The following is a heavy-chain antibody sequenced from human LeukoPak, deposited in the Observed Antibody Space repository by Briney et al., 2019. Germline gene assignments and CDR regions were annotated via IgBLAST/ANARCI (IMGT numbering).Heavy chain of an antibody. CDR1: GGSISSSSYY. D-gene: IGHD2-2*01. CDR2: IFYSGST. CDR3: ARGGGVCSSTNCYAYGAFDI. Sequence: SETLSLTCNVSGGSISSSSYYWGWIRQPPGKGLEWIGSIFYSGSTYYNPSLKSRVSISVDTSKNQFSLKLSSVTAADTAVYYCARGGGVCSSTNCYAYGAFDIWGQGTMVTVSS. J-gene: IGHJ3*02. V-gene: IGHV4-39*01.